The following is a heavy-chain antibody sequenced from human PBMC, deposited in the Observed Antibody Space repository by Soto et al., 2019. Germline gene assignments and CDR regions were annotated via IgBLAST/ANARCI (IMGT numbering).Heavy chain of an antibody. CDR1: GFTFSSYS. V-gene: IGHV3-21*01. D-gene: IGHD2-15*01. CDR2: ISSSSSYI. CDR3: ARQPQYCSGGSCSHSYYYYYYKDV. Sequence: GGSLRLSCAASGFTFSSYSMNWVRQAPGKGLEWVSSISSSSSYIYYADSVKGRFTISRDNAKNSLYLQMNSLRAEDTAVYYCARQPQYCSGGSCSHSYYYYYYKDVWGRGATVTVSS. J-gene: IGHJ6*03.